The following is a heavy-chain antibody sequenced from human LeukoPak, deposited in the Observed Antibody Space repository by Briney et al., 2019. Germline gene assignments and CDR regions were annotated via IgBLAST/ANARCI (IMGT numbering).Heavy chain of an antibody. V-gene: IGHV3-21*01. CDR2: ISSSSDYI. J-gene: IGHJ6*03. CDR1: GFTFSSYN. D-gene: IGHD1-26*01. Sequence: TGGSLRLSCAASGFTFSSYNMNWVRQAPGKGLEWVSSISSSSDYIYYADSVKGRFTISRDNAKNSLYLQMNSLRAEDTAVYYCARDTNYYYYMDVWGKGTTVTVSS. CDR3: ARDTNYYYYMDV.